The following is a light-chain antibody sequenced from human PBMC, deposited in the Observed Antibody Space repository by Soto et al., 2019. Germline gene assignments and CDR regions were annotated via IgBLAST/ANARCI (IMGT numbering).Light chain of an antibody. V-gene: IGKV1-39*01. Sequence: DIQMTQSPSSLSASVGDRVTITCRASQSISSYLNWYQQKPGKAPKLLIYAASCLQSGVPSRFSGSGSGTDFTLTISSLQPEDFATYYCQQSYSTPRTFGQGTKVDNK. J-gene: IGKJ1*01. CDR3: QQSYSTPRT. CDR1: QSISSY. CDR2: AAS.